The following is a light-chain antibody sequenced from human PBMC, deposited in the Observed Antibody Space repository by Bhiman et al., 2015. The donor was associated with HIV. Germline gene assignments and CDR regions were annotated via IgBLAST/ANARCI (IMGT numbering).Light chain of an antibody. CDR1: TSDVGGYNF. CDR3: SSYAGTYTWV. J-gene: IGLJ3*02. V-gene: IGLV2-11*01. CDR2: DVS. Sequence: QSALTQPRSVSGSPGQSVTISCTGSTSDVGGYNFASWYQQHPGKAPKLMIYDVSKRPSGVPDRFSGSKSANTASLTISGLQAEDEADYYCSSYAGTYTWVFGGGTKLTVL.